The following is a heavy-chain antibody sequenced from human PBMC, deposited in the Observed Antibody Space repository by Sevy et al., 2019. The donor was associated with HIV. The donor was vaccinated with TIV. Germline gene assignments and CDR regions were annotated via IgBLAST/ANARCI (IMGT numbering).Heavy chain of an antibody. J-gene: IGHJ6*02. CDR1: GFTFSRHS. Sequence: GGSLRLSCAASGFTFSRHSFNWVRQAPGKGLEWISYISSTSTTIFYADSVMDRFTISRDNAKNSLYLQMNSLRAEDTAVYYCAKGSSENYYYGMDVWGQGTTVTVSS. CDR3: AKGSSENYYYGMDV. CDR2: ISSTSTTI. V-gene: IGHV3-48*01.